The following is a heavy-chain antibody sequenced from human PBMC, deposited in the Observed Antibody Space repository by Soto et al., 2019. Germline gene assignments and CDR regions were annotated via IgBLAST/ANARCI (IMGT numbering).Heavy chain of an antibody. D-gene: IGHD3-16*02. J-gene: IGHJ6*03. CDR3: ARNRFYYYYYYMDV. CDR2: ISSSSSYI. CDR1: GFTFSSYS. V-gene: IGHV3-21*01. Sequence: EVQLVESGGGLVKPGGSLRLSCAASGFTFSSYSMNWVRQAPGKGLEWVSSISSSSSYIYYADSVKGRFTISRDNAKNSLYPQMNSLRAEDTAVYYCARNRFYYYYYYMDVWGKGTTVTVSS.